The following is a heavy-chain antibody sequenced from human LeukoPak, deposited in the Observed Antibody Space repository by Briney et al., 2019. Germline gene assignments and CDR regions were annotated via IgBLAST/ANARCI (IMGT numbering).Heavy chain of an antibody. V-gene: IGHV3-21*01. Sequence: GGSLRLSCAASGFTFSSYSMNWVRQAPGKGLEWVSSISSSSSYKYYADSVKGRFTISRDNAKNSLYLQMNSLRAEDTAVYYCARDLAYSGGDFDYWGQGTLVTVSS. CDR2: ISSSSSYK. CDR1: GFTFSSYS. CDR3: ARDLAYSGGDFDY. J-gene: IGHJ4*02. D-gene: IGHD1-26*01.